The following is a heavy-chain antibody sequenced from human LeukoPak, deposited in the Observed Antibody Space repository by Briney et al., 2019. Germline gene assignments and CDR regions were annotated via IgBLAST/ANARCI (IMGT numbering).Heavy chain of an antibody. CDR2: IYHSGST. J-gene: IGHJ5*02. V-gene: IGHV4-39*07. CDR1: GGSISSGSYY. CDR3: ARRTGNWFDP. Sequence: SETLSLTCTVSGGSISSGSYYWGWIRQPPGKGLEWIGSIYHSGSTYYNPSLKSRVTISVDTSKNQFSLKLSSVTAADTAVYYCARRTGNWFDPWGRGTLVTVSS.